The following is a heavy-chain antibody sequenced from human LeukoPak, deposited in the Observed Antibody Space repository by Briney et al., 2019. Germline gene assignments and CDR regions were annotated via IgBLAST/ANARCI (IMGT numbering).Heavy chain of an antibody. CDR2: INPNSGRT. D-gene: IGHD3-9*01. Sequence: ASVKVSCKTSGYSFNDYYLHWVRQAPGQGLEWMGWINPNSGRTHYAPKFQGRVTLTTDTSITTAYMELSSLISGDTALYYCARDSSDILTGYYHFWGQETLVTASS. CDR1: GYSFNDYY. V-gene: IGHV1-2*02. J-gene: IGHJ4*02. CDR3: ARDSSDILTGYYHF.